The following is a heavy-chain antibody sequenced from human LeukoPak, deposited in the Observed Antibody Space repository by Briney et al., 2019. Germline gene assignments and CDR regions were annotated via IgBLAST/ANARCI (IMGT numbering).Heavy chain of an antibody. J-gene: IGHJ4*02. CDR2: ISWNSGSI. Sequence: GGSLRLSCAASGFSLDDYAMHWVRQAPGKGLEWVSGISWNSGSIGYADSVEGRFTISRDNAKNALFLQMSSLRADDTAGYYCTRPGLYDSGKYYVDSWGQRPLVTVSS. V-gene: IGHV3-9*01. CDR3: TRPGLYDSGKYYVDS. CDR1: GFSLDDYA. D-gene: IGHD3-10*01.